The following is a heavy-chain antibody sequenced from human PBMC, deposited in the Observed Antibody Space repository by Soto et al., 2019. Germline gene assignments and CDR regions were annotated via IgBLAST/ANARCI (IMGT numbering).Heavy chain of an antibody. CDR1: GFTFSSYG. Sequence: ESGGGVVQPGRSLRLSCAASGFTFSSYGMHWVRQAPGKGLEWVAVIWYDGSNKYYADSVKGRFTISRDNSKNTLYLQMNSLRAEDTAVYYCARDKNPYYDSSGSFDYWGQGTLVTVSS. D-gene: IGHD3-22*01. V-gene: IGHV3-33*01. J-gene: IGHJ4*02. CDR2: IWYDGSNK. CDR3: ARDKNPYYDSSGSFDY.